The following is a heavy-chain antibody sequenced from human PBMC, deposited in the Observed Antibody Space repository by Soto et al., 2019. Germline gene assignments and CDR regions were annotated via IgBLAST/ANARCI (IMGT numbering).Heavy chain of an antibody. CDR1: GFSLRSTRVA. CDR2: IYWDDDK. Sequence: QITLKESGPTLVKPTQTLTLTCTFSGFSLRSTRVAVGWIRQPPGKALEWLALIYWDDDKRYSPFLKSRLTITKDTSKNQVVLTMTNMDPVDTATYYCAHSVVACLGYYFDYWGQGTLVTVSS. V-gene: IGHV2-5*02. D-gene: IGHD5-12*01. CDR3: AHSVVACLGYYFDY. J-gene: IGHJ4*02.